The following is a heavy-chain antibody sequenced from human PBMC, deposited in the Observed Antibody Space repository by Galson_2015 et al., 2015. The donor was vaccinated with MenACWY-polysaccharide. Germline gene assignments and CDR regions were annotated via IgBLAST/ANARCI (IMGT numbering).Heavy chain of an antibody. J-gene: IGHJ4*02. CDR1: GFSFSTYS. D-gene: IGHD3-22*01. V-gene: IGHV3-48*02. CDR2: ISSSSSTI. Sequence: SLRLSCAASGFSFSTYSMNWVRQVPGKGLEWASYISSSSSTIYYADSVKGRFTISRDNAKNSLNLQMNSLRDEDTAVYYCATGPSGYYRFDSWGQGTLVTVSS. CDR3: ATGPSGYYRFDS.